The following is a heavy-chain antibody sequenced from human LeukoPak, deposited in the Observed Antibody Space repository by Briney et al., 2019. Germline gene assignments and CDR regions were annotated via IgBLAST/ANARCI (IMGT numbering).Heavy chain of an antibody. D-gene: IGHD1-26*01. V-gene: IGHV4-34*01. Sequence: SETLSLTCAVYGESLSGYYWSWIRQPPGKGLEWIGEINHSGSTNYNPSLKSRVTISVDTSKNQFSLKLSSMTAADTPVFYCARVGADYYYYYMDVWGKGTTVTVSS. J-gene: IGHJ6*03. CDR3: ARVGADYYYYYMDV. CDR2: INHSGST. CDR1: GESLSGYY.